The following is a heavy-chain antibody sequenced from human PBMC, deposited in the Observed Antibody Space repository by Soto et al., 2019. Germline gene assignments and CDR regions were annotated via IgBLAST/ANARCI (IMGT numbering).Heavy chain of an antibody. V-gene: IGHV4-59*08. D-gene: IGHD1-26*01. CDR2: IYYSGST. Sequence: QVQLQESGPGLVKPSETLSLTCTVSGGSISSYYWSWIRQPPGKGLEWIGYIYYSGSTNYNPSLKSRVTISVATSKNQFSLKLSSVTAADTAVYYCARSMLGYYKSLFDYCGQGTLVTVSS. J-gene: IGHJ4*02. CDR1: GGSISSYY. CDR3: ARSMLGYYKSLFDY.